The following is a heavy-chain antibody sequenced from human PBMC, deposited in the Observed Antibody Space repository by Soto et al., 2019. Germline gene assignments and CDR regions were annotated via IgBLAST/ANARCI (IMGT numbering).Heavy chain of an antibody. D-gene: IGHD2-8*01. CDR1: GYSISSGYY. Sequence: SETLSLTCAVSGYSISSGYYWGWIRQPPGKGLEWIGSIYHSGSTYYNPSLKSRVTISVDTSKNQFSLKLSSVTAADTAVYYCARGYCTNGVCKNEPYYYGMDVWGQGTTVT. CDR2: IYHSGST. CDR3: ARGYCTNGVCKNEPYYYGMDV. J-gene: IGHJ6*02. V-gene: IGHV4-38-2*01.